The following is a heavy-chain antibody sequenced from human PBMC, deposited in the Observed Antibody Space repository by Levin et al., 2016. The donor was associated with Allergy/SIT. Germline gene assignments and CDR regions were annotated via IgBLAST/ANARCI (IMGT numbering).Heavy chain of an antibody. J-gene: IGHJ4*02. CDR2: ILPVLNTP. CDR3: TGGSRWERAKFFFDY. V-gene: IGHV1-69*01. Sequence: WVRQAPGQGLEWMGGILPVLNTPNYALKFLGRVTINVDESTNTAYMELSSLRSEDTAVYYCTGGSRWERAKFFFDYWGQGTLVTVSS. D-gene: IGHD6-13*01.